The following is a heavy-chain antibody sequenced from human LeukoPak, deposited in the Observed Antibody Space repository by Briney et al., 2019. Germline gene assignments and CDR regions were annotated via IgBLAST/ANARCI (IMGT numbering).Heavy chain of an antibody. J-gene: IGHJ4*02. CDR2: IYYSGST. CDR3: ARRGTTQY. CDR1: GGSISSSSYY. Sequence: SETLSLTCTVSGGSISSSSYYWGWIRQPPGKGLEWIGNIYYSGSTYYNPSLKSRVTISVDTSKNQFSLKLSSVTAADTAVYYCARRGTTQYWGQGTLVTVSS. D-gene: IGHD4-17*01. V-gene: IGHV4-39*01.